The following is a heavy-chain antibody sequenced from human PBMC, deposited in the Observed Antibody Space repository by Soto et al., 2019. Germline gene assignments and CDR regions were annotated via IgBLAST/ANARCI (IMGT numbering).Heavy chain of an antibody. CDR3: VRGGSNYAS. V-gene: IGHV3-7*01. J-gene: IGHJ5*02. D-gene: IGHD4-4*01. Sequence: EVQLVESGGGFVQPWGSLRLSCTASGFTFSDAWMTWVRQAPGKGLEWVARIKPDESEKKYADSVKGRLSISRDNAKNSMYLQMASLRGEDTAVYYCVRGGSNYASWGQGTLVTVSS. CDR1: GFTFSDAW. CDR2: IKPDESEK.